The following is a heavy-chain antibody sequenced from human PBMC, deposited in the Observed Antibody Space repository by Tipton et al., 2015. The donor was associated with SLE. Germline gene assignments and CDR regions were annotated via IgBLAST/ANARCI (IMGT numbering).Heavy chain of an antibody. CDR1: GGSITNYY. D-gene: IGHD2-15*01. Sequence: TLSLTCTVSGGSITNYYWGWVRQPAGKGLEWIGYIHYNRDTNYHPSLKSRVTISVDTSKNQLSLKLTSVTAADTAVYYCARGSMVADDFWGQGTLVTVSS. CDR3: ARGSMVADDF. J-gene: IGHJ4*02. V-gene: IGHV4-59*01. CDR2: IHYNRDT.